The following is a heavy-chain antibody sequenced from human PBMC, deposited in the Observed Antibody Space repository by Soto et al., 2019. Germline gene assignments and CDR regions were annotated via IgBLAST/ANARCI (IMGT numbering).Heavy chain of an antibody. CDR3: ARSSGWRHVVGYKYGLDV. Sequence: QVQLVESGGGLVKPGGSLRLSCTGSGFIFSDYMTWIRQAPGKGLEWVSYISGSGAYTKYADSVRGRFTISRDNAKNSLWLLINSLRAEDTAVYYCARSSGWRHVVGYKYGLDVWGQGTTVIVSS. V-gene: IGHV3-11*06. CDR1: GFIFSDY. D-gene: IGHD5-18*01. J-gene: IGHJ6*02. CDR2: ISGSGAYT.